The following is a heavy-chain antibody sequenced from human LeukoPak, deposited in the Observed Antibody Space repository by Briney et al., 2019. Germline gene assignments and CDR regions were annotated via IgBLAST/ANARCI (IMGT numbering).Heavy chain of an antibody. J-gene: IGHJ4*02. CDR2: INPNSGGT. D-gene: IGHD3-10*01. Sequence: ASVKVSCKASGYTFTGYYMHWVRQAPGQGLEWMGWINPNSGGTNYAQKFQGRFTMTRDTSISTAYMELSRLRSDDTAVYYCARDLFRGVTGGYWGQGTLVTVSS. V-gene: IGHV1-2*02. CDR3: ARDLFRGVTGGY. CDR1: GYTFTGYY.